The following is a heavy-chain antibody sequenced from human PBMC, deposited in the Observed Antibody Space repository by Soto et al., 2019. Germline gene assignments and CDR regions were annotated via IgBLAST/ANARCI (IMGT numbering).Heavy chain of an antibody. CDR2: ISYDGSNK. CDR3: AREEGKATYCGGDCYLLDAFDI. J-gene: IGHJ3*02. Sequence: GGSLRLSCAASGFTFSSYAMHWVRQAPGKGLEWVAGISYDGSNKYYADSVKGRFTISRDNSKNKLYLQMNSLRAEDTAVYYCAREEGKATYCGGDCYLLDAFDIWGQGTMVTVSS. D-gene: IGHD2-21*02. V-gene: IGHV3-30-3*01. CDR1: GFTFSSYA.